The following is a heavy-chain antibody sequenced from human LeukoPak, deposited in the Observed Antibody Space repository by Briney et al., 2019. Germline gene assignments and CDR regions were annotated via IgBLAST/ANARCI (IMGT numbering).Heavy chain of an antibody. V-gene: IGHV1-3*04. CDR3: ARVPLSDASGRYYSH. D-gene: IGHD3-10*01. CDR2: INTGNGNT. J-gene: IGHJ1*01. CDR1: GYTFTSYA. Sequence: ASVKVSCKAAGYTFTSYAIHWVRQAPRQSLEWMGWINTGNGNTKSSQKFQDRVALTRDTSASTAYMELNSLSSEDTAVYYCARVPLSDASGRYYSHWGQGTLVTVSS.